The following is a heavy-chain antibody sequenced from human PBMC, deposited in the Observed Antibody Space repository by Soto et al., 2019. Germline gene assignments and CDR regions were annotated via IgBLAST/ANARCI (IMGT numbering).Heavy chain of an antibody. CDR2: ISYDGSNK. J-gene: IGHJ5*02. CDR1: GFTFSSYG. Sequence: GGSLRLSCAASGFTFSSYGMHWVRQAPGKGLEWVAVISYDGSNKYYADSVKGRFTISRDNSKNTLYLQMNSLRAEDTAVYYCAKDLYDFWSGYPPYNWFDPWGQGTLVTVSS. V-gene: IGHV3-30*18. CDR3: AKDLYDFWSGYPPYNWFDP. D-gene: IGHD3-3*01.